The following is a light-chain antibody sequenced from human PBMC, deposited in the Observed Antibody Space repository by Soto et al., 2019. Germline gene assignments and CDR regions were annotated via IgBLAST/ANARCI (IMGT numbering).Light chain of an antibody. CDR3: QQRSDSIT. CDR1: HSVTTH. J-gene: IGKJ5*01. V-gene: IGKV3-11*01. Sequence: EIVLTQSPDTLSLSPGGRSTLSFWASHSVTTHLAWFQQRPGQTPRLLIYDASTRAPGIPARFSGRGSGADFTLTISSLEPEDFAVYYCQQRSDSITFGQGTRLEI. CDR2: DAS.